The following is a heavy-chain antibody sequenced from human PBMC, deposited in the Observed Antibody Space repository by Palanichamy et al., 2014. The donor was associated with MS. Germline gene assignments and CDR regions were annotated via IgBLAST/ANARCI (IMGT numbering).Heavy chain of an antibody. CDR1: GFTFTSFA. CDR2: IGSGGGHT. J-gene: IGHJ6*02. Sequence: EVQLAESGGGLIQPGGSLRLSCAASGFTFTSFAMTWVRQAPGKGLEWVSTIGSGGGHTYYADSVRGRFTLSRDNSKSTLSLQMNSLRTDDTAVYYCAKALTGSTSFYYGLGVWGQGTAVTVSS. D-gene: IGHD7-27*01. V-gene: IGHV3-23*04. CDR3: AKALTGSTSFYYGLGV.